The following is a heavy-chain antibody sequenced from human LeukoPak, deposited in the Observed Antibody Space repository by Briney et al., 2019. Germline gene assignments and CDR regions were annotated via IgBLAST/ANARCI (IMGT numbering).Heavy chain of an antibody. CDR2: IYYSGST. CDR1: GGSVSSGSYY. Sequence: PSETLSLTCTVSGGSVSSGSYYWSWIRQPPGKVLEWIGYIYYSGSTNYNPSLKSRVTISVDTSKNQFSLKLSSVTAADTAVYYCARGAGDIVVVVAATPYYFDYWGQGTLVTVSS. V-gene: IGHV4-61*01. CDR3: ARGAGDIVVVVAATPYYFDY. D-gene: IGHD2-15*01. J-gene: IGHJ4*02.